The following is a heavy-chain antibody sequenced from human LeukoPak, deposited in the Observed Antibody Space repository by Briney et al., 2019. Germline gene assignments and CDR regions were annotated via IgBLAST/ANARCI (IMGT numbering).Heavy chain of an antibody. CDR3: ARDSVRFLEWFSFDY. V-gene: IGHV1-18*01. Sequence: ASVKVSCKASGYTFTSYGISWVRQAPGQGLEWMGWISGYNGNINYVQKLQGRVTMTTDTSTSTAYLELRSLSSDDTAVYYCARDSVRFLEWFSFDYWGQGTLVTVSS. D-gene: IGHD3-3*01. J-gene: IGHJ4*02. CDR1: GYTFTSYG. CDR2: ISGYNGNI.